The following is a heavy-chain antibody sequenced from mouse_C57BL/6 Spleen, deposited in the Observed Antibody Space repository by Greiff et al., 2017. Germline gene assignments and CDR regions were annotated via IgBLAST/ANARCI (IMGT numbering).Heavy chain of an antibody. CDR3: TRDPSTYYYGSSFAWFAY. V-gene: IGHV5-9-1*02. Sequence: EVQLVESGEGLVKPGGSLKLSCAASGFTFSSYAMSWVRQTPEKRLEWVAYISSGGDYIYYADTVKGRFTISRDNARNTLYLQMSSLKSEDTAMXYCTRDPSTYYYGSSFAWFAYWGQGTLVTVSA. CDR2: ISSGGDYI. J-gene: IGHJ3*01. CDR1: GFTFSSYA. D-gene: IGHD1-1*01.